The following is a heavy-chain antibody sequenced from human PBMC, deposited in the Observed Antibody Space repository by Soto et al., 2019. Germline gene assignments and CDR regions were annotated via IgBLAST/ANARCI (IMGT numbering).Heavy chain of an antibody. V-gene: IGHV2-70*11. J-gene: IGHJ4*02. CDR3: ARTPDILLVPDAIVFDY. D-gene: IGHD2-2*01. Sequence: SGPTLVNPTQTLTLTCTFSGFSLNTSGMSVSWIRQPPGKALEWLARIDWDDDKYYNTSLKTRLTISKDTSKNQVVLTMTNVDPVDTATYYCARTPDILLVPDAIVFDYWGQGTLVTVSS. CDR1: GFSLNTSGMS. CDR2: IDWDDDK.